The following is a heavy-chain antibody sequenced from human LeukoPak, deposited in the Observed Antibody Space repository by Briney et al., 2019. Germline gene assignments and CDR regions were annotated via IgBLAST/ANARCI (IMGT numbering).Heavy chain of an antibody. CDR3: AKDPGGSDYGEIYFDY. Sequence: GGSLRLSCAASGFTFSSYWMHWVRQAPGKGLVWVSRINSDGSSTSYADSVKGRFTISRDNAKNTLYLQMNSLRAEDTALYYCAKDPGGSDYGEIYFDYWGQGTLVTVSS. CDR1: GFTFSSYW. V-gene: IGHV3-74*01. D-gene: IGHD4-17*01. CDR2: INSDGSST. J-gene: IGHJ4*02.